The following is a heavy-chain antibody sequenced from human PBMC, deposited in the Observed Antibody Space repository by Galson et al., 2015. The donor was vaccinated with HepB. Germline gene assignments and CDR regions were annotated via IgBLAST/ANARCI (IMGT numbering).Heavy chain of an antibody. D-gene: IGHD6-13*01. CDR3: AREAAVGNWYFEL. Sequence: SLRLSCAASGFTVSSHYMSWVRQAPGKGLEWVSVIYSGSGGSTFYADSVKGRFTISRDNSKNTLYLQMNSLRAEDTAVYYCAREAAVGNWYFELWGRGTLVTVSS. CDR2: IYSGSGGST. CDR1: GFTVSSHY. V-gene: IGHV3-53*01. J-gene: IGHJ2*01.